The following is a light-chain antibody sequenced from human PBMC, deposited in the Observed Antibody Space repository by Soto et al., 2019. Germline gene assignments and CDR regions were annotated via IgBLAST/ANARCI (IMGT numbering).Light chain of an antibody. CDR1: QSVSSY. CDR3: QQCNNWPLT. CDR2: DAS. J-gene: IGKJ4*01. Sequence: EIVLTQSPGTLSLSPCERATLSCRASQSVSSYLAWYQQKPGQAPRLLIYDASNRATGIPARFSGSGSGTDFTLTVSNLESEDFAVYYCQQCNNWPLTFGGGTKVDI. V-gene: IGKV3-11*01.